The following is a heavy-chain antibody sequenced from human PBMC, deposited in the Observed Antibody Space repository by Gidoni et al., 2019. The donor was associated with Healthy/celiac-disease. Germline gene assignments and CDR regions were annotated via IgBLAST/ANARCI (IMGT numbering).Heavy chain of an antibody. CDR2: IIPIFGTA. J-gene: IGHJ5*02. Sequence: QVQLVQSGAEVKKPGSSAKVSCKDSGGTFSSYANSWVRQAPGKGLEWKGGIIPIFGTANYAQKFQGRVTITADESTSTAYRERSSLRSEDTAVYYCARESPGFDPWGQGTLVTVSS. CDR1: GGTFSSYA. CDR3: ARESPGFDP. V-gene: IGHV1-69*01.